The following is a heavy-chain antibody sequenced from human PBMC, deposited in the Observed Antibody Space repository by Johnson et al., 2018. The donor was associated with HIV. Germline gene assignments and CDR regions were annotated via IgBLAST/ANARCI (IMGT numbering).Heavy chain of an antibody. D-gene: IGHD5-24*01. V-gene: IGHV3-33*08. CDR3: ARMAAHVSDF. Sequence: QMQLVESGGGVVQPGRSLRLSCAASGITFSDYQMSWIRQAPGKGLEWVAVIWYDGSNKYYADSVKGRFTISRDNAKNSLYLQMNSLRVEDTAVYYCARMAAHVSDFWGQGTMVTVSS. CDR1: GITFSDYQ. CDR2: IWYDGSNK. J-gene: IGHJ3*01.